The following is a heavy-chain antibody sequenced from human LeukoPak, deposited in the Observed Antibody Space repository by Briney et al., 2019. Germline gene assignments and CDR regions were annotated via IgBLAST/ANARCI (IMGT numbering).Heavy chain of an antibody. D-gene: IGHD3-10*01. J-gene: IGHJ6*02. CDR2: MNPNSGNT. CDR1: GYTFTSYD. CDR3: ARGWTPTELNPYYYYGMDV. Sequence: ASVKVSCKASGYTFTSYDINWVRQSTGQGLEWMGWMNPNSGNTGYAQTFQGRVTMTRNTSISTAYMELSSLRSEDTAVYYCARGWTPTELNPYYYYGMDVWGQGTTVTVSS. V-gene: IGHV1-8*01.